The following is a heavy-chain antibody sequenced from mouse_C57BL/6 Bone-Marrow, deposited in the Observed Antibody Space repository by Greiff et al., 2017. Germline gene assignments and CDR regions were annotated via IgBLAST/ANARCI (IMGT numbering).Heavy chain of an antibody. Sequence: VQLQQSGAELVRPGASVKLSCTASGFNIKDDYMHWVKQRPEQGLEWIGWIDPENGDTEYASKFQGKATITADTSSNTAYLQLSSLPSEDTAVYYCTTRDGAWFAYWGQGTLVTVSA. CDR2: IDPENGDT. CDR3: TTRDGAWFAY. D-gene: IGHD3-3*01. J-gene: IGHJ3*01. V-gene: IGHV14-4*01. CDR1: GFNIKDDY.